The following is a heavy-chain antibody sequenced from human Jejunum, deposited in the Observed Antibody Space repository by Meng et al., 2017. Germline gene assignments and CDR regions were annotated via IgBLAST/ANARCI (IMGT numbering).Heavy chain of an antibody. Sequence: QVALLQSGAGAKKSGASVKGSCKASGCTFSSYAINWVRQAPGPGRAWMGGIIPIFGSTNYALEFQERVTITADTFTSTVYMEMSSLKSEDTAVYYCARDQGRDYVSSTYYTQWGQGTLVTVSS. V-gene: IGHV1-69*06. CDR1: GCTFSSYA. CDR2: IIPIFGST. CDR3: ARDQGRDYVSSTYYTQ. J-gene: IGHJ4*02. D-gene: IGHD3-22*01.